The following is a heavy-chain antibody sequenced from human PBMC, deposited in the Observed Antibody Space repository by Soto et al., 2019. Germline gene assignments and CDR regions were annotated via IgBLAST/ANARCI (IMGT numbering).Heavy chain of an antibody. V-gene: IGHV3-53*01. CDR1: GFTVSSNY. Sequence: GGSLRLSCAASGFTVSSNYMSWVRQAPGKGLEWVSVIYSGGSTYYADSVKGRFAISRDNSKNTLYLQMNSLRAEDTAVYYCARGLQLWSRGACFDYWGQGTLVTVSS. CDR2: IYSGGST. CDR3: ARGLQLWSRGACFDY. D-gene: IGHD5-18*01. J-gene: IGHJ4*02.